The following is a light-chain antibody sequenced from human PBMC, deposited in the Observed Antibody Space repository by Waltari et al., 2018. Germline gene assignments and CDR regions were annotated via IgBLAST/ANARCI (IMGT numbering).Light chain of an antibody. J-gene: IGLJ3*02. CDR3: CSYAGSAISV. CDR2: DVN. V-gene: IGLV2-23*02. Sequence: QSALTQTATVSGSPGQSITISCTGTTSDVGKYNIVSWYQQHPGKAPTLIIYDVNKRPSGVSNRFSGSKSGNTASLTISGLQAADEAYYYCCSYAGSAISVFGGGTKVTVL. CDR1: TSDVGKYNI.